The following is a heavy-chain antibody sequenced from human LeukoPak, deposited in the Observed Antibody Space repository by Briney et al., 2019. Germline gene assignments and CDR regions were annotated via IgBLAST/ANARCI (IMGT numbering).Heavy chain of an antibody. CDR2: IKHDASEI. CDR1: GFTFSSYW. CDR3: EGERGDAFDV. J-gene: IGHJ3*01. Sequence: PGVSLRLSCAASGFTFSSYWMNWVRQAPGQGLEGVANIKHDASEIYYVDSVKGRFTISRDNAKNSLYLQMKNLRAEDTAVYYCEGERGDAFDVWGQGTMVTVSS. V-gene: IGHV3-7*01.